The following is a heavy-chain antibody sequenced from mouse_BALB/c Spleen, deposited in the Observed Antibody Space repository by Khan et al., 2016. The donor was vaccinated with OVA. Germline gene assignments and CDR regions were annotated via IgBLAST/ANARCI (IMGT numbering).Heavy chain of an antibody. Sequence: VQLQQPGPEVVKPGASVKMSCKASGYTFTNYVIHWVKQKPGQGLEWIGYINPYNDGTKYNEKFKGKATLTSDKSSTTAYMEVSSLTFEGSSVYFCLRGEIGIYRGFAYWGPGTLVTVSA. CDR2: INPYNDGT. CDR1: GYTFTNYV. V-gene: IGHV1S136*01. J-gene: IGHJ3*01. D-gene: IGHD4-1*01. CDR3: LRGEIGIYRGFAY.